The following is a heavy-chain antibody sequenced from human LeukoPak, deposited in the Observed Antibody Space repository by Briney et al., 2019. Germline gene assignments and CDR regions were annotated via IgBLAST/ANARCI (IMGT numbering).Heavy chain of an antibody. CDR3: ARANFLYCSSSTCLFAY. Sequence: ASVKVSCKASGYTFTDYYMHWVRQAPGQGFEWMGWINPNDGDTNYAQKFQGRVTMTRDTSISTAHMEVSRLPSDDMAVYYCARANFLYCSSSTCLFAYWGQGTLVTVSS. J-gene: IGHJ4*02. CDR2: INPNDGDT. CDR1: GYTFTDYY. V-gene: IGHV1-2*02. D-gene: IGHD2-2*01.